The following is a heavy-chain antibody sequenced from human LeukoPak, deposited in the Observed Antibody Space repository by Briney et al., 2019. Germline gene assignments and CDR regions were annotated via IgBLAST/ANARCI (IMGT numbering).Heavy chain of an antibody. CDR1: GFSFSSYS. D-gene: IGHD5-24*01. CDR3: ARDPLEGSWYFDL. Sequence: GGSLRLSCAASGFSFSSYSMNWVRQAPGKGLEWVAYIRSSGRVIYYADSVKGRFTISRDNAKNSLFLQMNSLRAEDTAVYYCARDPLEGSWYFDLWGRGTLVTVSS. V-gene: IGHV3-21*05. CDR2: IRSSGRVI. J-gene: IGHJ2*01.